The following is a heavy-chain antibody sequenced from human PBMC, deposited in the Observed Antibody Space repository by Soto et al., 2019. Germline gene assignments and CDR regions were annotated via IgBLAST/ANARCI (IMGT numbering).Heavy chain of an antibody. V-gene: IGHV5-51*01. Sequence: GESLKISCKASGYSFTNYWIGWVRQMPGKGLEWMGIIYPGDSDTRYSPSFQGQVTISAAKSISTAYLQWSSLKASDTAMYYCARHEVYCSSTYCANFDYWGQGTLVTVSS. J-gene: IGHJ4*02. D-gene: IGHD2-2*01. CDR1: GYSFTNYW. CDR3: ARHEVYCSSTYCANFDY. CDR2: IYPGDSDT.